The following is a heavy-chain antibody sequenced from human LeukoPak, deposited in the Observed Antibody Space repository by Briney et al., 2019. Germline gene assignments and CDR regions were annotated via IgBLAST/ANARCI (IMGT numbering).Heavy chain of an antibody. V-gene: IGHV4-4*07. CDR3: ASEPYYYDSSGYRDY. Sequence: SETLSLTCTVSGGSISSYYWSWIRQPAGKGLEWIGRIYTSGSTNYNPSLKSRVTMSVDTSKNQFSLKLSSVTAADTAVYYCASEPYYYDSSGYRDYWGQGTPVTVSS. J-gene: IGHJ4*02. CDR2: IYTSGST. CDR1: GGSISSYY. D-gene: IGHD3-22*01.